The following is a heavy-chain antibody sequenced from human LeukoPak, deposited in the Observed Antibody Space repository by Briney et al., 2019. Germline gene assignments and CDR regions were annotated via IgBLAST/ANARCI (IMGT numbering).Heavy chain of an antibody. CDR1: GFIFSSYA. CDR2: LRGGGGVST. D-gene: IGHD6-13*01. Sequence: PGGSVRLPCAASGFIFSSYAMSWVRQAPGKGLEWVSALRGGGGVSTYYADSVKGRFTISRDNSKNTLYLQMNSLRAEDTAVYYCAKKGSSWYYFDSWGQGTLVTVSS. V-gene: IGHV3-23*01. CDR3: AKKGSSWYYFDS. J-gene: IGHJ4*02.